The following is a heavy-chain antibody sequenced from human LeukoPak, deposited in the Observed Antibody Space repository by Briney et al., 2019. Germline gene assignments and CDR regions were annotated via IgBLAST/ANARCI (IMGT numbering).Heavy chain of an antibody. Sequence: PSETLSLTCTVSGYSISSGYYWGWIRQPPGKGLEWIGSIYHSGSTYYNPSLKSRVTISVDTSKNQFSLKLSSVTAADTAVYYCAREENYYDSSGPRDWGQGTLVTVSS. J-gene: IGHJ4*02. CDR1: GYSISSGYY. CDR2: IYHSGST. D-gene: IGHD3-22*01. V-gene: IGHV4-38-2*02. CDR3: AREENYYDSSGPRD.